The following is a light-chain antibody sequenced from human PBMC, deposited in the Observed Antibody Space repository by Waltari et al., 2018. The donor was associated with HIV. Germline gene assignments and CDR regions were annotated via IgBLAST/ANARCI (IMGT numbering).Light chain of an antibody. CDR1: SSHIGRNY. V-gene: IGLV1-47*01. CDR2: RTN. CDR3: AAWDDGLSGPV. J-gene: IGLJ3*02. Sequence: SVLTQPPSASGTPGQRITLPRSGRSSHIGRNYVSSYQQRTGTAPKLLIYRTNQRPSGVPDRFSGSKSGTSASLAITGLRSEDEADYYCAAWDDGLSGPVFGGGTKLTVL.